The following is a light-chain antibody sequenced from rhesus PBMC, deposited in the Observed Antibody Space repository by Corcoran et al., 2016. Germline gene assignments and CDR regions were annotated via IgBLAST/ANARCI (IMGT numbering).Light chain of an antibody. J-gene: IGKJ1*01. CDR2: GAS. V-gene: IGKV3-42*03. Sequence: EIVLTQSPATLSLSPGERATLSCRASQSVSSRLAWYQQKPDQAPRLLFYGASSRATGIPDRFSGSGSGTDFTLTISSLEPEDFVVYYCQQYGSWPQTFGQGTKVEIK. CDR1: QSVSSR. CDR3: QQYGSWPQT.